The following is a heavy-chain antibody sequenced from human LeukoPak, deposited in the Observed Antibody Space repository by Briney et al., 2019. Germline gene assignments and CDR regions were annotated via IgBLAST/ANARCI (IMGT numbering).Heavy chain of an antibody. CDR2: IKKDVNEN. J-gene: IGHJ4*02. Sequence: GGSLRLSCAASGFSFSSHWMTWIRQAPGKGLEWVASIKKDVNENYYVDSVKGRFTISRDNSKNTLYLQMNSLRAEDTALYYCAQSKVGATFYFDYWGQGTLVTVSS. CDR1: GFSFSSHW. CDR3: AQSKVGATFYFDY. V-gene: IGHV3-7*03. D-gene: IGHD1-26*01.